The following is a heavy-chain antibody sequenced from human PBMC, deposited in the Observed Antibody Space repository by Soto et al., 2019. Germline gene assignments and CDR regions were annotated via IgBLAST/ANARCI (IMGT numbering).Heavy chain of an antibody. V-gene: IGHV3-21*01. CDR3: ARARGGIHTSAFDF. D-gene: IGHD6-19*01. CDR2: IDSTTAHM. J-gene: IGHJ4*02. CDR1: GFIFNTHT. Sequence: GGSLRLSCAASGFIFNTHTMSWVRQAPGKGLEWVSSIDSTTAHMYYADSMEGRFTISRDNAKNSLYLRMNALRVDDTAIYYCARARGGIHTSAFDFWGQGTLVTVSS.